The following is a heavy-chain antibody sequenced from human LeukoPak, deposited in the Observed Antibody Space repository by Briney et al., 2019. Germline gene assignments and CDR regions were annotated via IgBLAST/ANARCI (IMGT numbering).Heavy chain of an antibody. CDR2: INRDGSTT. J-gene: IGHJ6*04. CDR1: GFTFSTYW. Sequence: GGSLRLSCAASGFTFSTYWMHWVRQAPGKGLVWVSRINRDGSTTTYADSVKGRFTISRDNAKNTVYLEMNSLRAEDTAVYYCARAWDVWGKGTTVTISS. V-gene: IGHV3-74*01. CDR3: ARAWDV.